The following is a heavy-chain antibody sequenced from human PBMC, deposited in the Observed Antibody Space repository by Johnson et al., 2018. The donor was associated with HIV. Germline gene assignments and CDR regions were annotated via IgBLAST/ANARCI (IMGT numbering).Heavy chain of an antibody. CDR1: GFTVSSNY. Sequence: MQLVESGGGVVRPGGSLRLSCAASGFTVSSNYMSWVRQAPGKGLEWVSGISWNSGTIGYADSVKGRFTIYRDNGKNSLYLQMNSLRLEDTAFYFCAKAKYSSSADAFDIWGQGTMVTVSS. J-gene: IGHJ3*02. D-gene: IGHD6-6*01. CDR3: AKAKYSSSADAFDI. CDR2: ISWNSGTI. V-gene: IGHV3-20*04.